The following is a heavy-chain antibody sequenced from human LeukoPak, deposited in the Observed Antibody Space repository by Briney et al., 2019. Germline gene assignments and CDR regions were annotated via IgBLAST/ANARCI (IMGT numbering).Heavy chain of an antibody. V-gene: IGHV4-59*02. CDR2: VYYSGST. J-gene: IGHJ4*02. D-gene: IGHD2-15*01. CDR1: GGSVSGYY. Sequence: SETLSLTCVVSGGSVSGYYWGWIRQPPGRGLEWIGYVYYSGSTNYNSSFKSRITISVDTSRNQFSLQLSSVTAADTAVYYCARIHRYCSGGACYVLDNWGQGTLVAVSS. CDR3: ARIHRYCSGGACYVLDN.